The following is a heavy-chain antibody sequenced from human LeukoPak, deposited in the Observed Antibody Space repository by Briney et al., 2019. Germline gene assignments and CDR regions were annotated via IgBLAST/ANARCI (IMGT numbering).Heavy chain of an antibody. Sequence: GGSLRLSCAASGFTFSSYAMSWVRQAPGKGLEWVSAISGSGGSTYYADSVKGRFTIYRDNSKNTLYLQMNSLRAEDTAVYYCAPRMGSSSVDYWGQGTLVTVSS. J-gene: IGHJ4*02. D-gene: IGHD6-6*01. CDR2: ISGSGGST. CDR1: GFTFSSYA. CDR3: APRMGSSSVDY. V-gene: IGHV3-23*01.